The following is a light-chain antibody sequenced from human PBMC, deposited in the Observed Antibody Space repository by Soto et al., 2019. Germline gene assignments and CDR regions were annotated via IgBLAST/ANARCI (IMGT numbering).Light chain of an antibody. Sequence: QSALTQPASVSGSPGQSITLSCTGTSSDIGGYDYVSWYQQHPGKAPHLMISEVSNRPSGVSNRFSGSKSGNTDSLTISGLQADDEADYYCSSYTDSSAFVVFGTGTKVTVL. J-gene: IGLJ1*01. CDR3: SSYTDSSAFVV. CDR2: EVS. CDR1: SSDIGGYDY. V-gene: IGLV2-14*01.